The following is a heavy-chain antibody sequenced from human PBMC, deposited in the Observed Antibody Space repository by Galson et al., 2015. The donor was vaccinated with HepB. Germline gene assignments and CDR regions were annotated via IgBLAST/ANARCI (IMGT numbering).Heavy chain of an antibody. D-gene: IGHD3-22*01. CDR2: INAGNGNT. CDR1: GYTFTSYA. Sequence: SVKVSCKASGYTFTSYAMHWVRQAPGQRLEWMGWINAGNGNTKYSQKFQGRVTITRDTSAITAYMELSSLRSEDTAVYYCARPRNRYDYYDSIGYYGETNAFDIWGQGTIVTVSS. V-gene: IGHV1-3*01. J-gene: IGHJ3*02. CDR3: ARPRNRYDYYDSIGYYGETNAFDI.